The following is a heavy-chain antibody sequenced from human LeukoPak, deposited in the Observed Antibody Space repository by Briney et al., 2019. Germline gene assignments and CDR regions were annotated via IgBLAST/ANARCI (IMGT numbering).Heavy chain of an antibody. CDR1: GFTFSSYG. D-gene: IGHD5-18*01. Sequence: LPGGSLRLSCAASGFTFSSYGMHWVRQAPGKGLEWVAFIRYDGSNKYYADSVKGRFTISRDNSKNTLYLQMNSLRAEDTAVYYCAKDWDTSSFGFDYWGQGTLVTVSS. V-gene: IGHV3-30*02. J-gene: IGHJ4*02. CDR2: IRYDGSNK. CDR3: AKDWDTSSFGFDY.